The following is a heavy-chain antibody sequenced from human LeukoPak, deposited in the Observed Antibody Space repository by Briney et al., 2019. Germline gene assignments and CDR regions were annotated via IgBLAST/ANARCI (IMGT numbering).Heavy chain of an antibody. J-gene: IGHJ4*02. Sequence: GGSLRLSCAASGITLSSYAMTWVRQSPGKGLEWVASIRNNGATTDYADSVKGRFTISRDNSRNTLYLQMNSLRVEDTAVYYCAKAYHDSGCLIDYWGQGTLVTVSS. CDR1: GITLSSYA. CDR2: IRNNGATT. CDR3: AKAYHDSGCLIDY. D-gene: IGHD6-19*01. V-gene: IGHV3-23*01.